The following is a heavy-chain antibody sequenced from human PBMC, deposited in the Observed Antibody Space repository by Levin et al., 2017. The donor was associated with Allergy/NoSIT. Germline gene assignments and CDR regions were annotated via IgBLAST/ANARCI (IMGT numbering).Heavy chain of an antibody. CDR3: ARQVAVAGTGSFHH. D-gene: IGHD6-19*01. V-gene: IGHV4-39*01. Sequence: SETLSLTCTVSGASISNSNYYWGWIRQPPGKGLEWIGSIYFGGTTYYHPSLKTRVTISVDTSKNHISLNLSSVTAADTAVYYCARQVAVAGTGSFHHWGQGTLVSVSS. CDR1: GASISNSNYY. CDR2: IYFGGTT. J-gene: IGHJ1*01.